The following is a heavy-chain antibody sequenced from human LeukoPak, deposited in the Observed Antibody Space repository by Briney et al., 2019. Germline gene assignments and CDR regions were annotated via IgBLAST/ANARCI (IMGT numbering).Heavy chain of an antibody. CDR3: ARDRKWLRLAGFEY. D-gene: IGHD5-12*01. V-gene: IGHV3-30-3*01. CDR1: GFTFSSYA. CDR2: ISYDGSNK. Sequence: GGSLRPSCAASGFTFSSYAMHWVRQAPGKGLEWVAVISYDGSNKYYADSVKGRFTISRDNSKNTLYLQMNSLRAEDTAVYYCARDRKWLRLAGFEYWGQGTLVTVSS. J-gene: IGHJ4*02.